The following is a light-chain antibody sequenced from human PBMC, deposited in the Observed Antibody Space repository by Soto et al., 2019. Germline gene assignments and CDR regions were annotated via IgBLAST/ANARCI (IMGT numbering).Light chain of an antibody. J-gene: IGKJ2*01. CDR1: QSVRSN. CDR3: QHYSNWPPYT. Sequence: EVVMTQSPATLSVSPGERAVVSCRASQSVRSNLAWYQQKPGQAPRLLIYGASTRATGIPVRFSGSGSGTEFTLTISSLQSEDFAVYFCQHYSNWPPYTFGQGTKLEI. CDR2: GAS. V-gene: IGKV3-15*01.